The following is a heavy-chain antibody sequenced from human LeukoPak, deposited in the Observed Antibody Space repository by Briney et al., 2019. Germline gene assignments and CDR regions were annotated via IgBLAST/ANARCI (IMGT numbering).Heavy chain of an antibody. CDR3: AKIRVELMVYASPPRATYYYYYGMDV. Sequence: VQPGRSLRLSCAASGFTFSSYGMHWVRQAPGKGLEWVAVISYDGSNKYYADSVKGRFTISRDNSKNTLYLQMNSLRAEDTAVYYCAKIRVELMVYASPPRATYYYYYGMDVWGQGTTVTASS. CDR2: ISYDGSNK. J-gene: IGHJ6*02. D-gene: IGHD2-8*01. V-gene: IGHV3-30*18. CDR1: GFTFSSYG.